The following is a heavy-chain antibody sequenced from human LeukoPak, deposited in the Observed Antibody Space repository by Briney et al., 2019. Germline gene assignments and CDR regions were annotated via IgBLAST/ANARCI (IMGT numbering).Heavy chain of an antibody. CDR1: GGTFSSYA. D-gene: IGHD2-2*01. CDR2: IIPIFGTA. CDR3: ARDGGFDIVVVPAAEWLKYNWFDP. V-gene: IGHV1-69*13. J-gene: IGHJ5*02. Sequence: EASVNVSCKASGGTFSSYAISWVRQAPGQGLEWMGGIIPIFGTANYAQKFQGRVTITADESTSTAYMELSSLRSEDTAVYYCARDGGFDIVVVPAAEWLKYNWFDPWGQGTLVTVSS.